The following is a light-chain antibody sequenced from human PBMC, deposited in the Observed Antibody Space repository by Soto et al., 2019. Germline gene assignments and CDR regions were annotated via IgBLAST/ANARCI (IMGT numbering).Light chain of an antibody. V-gene: IGKV3-20*01. CDR2: GAS. Sequence: EIVLTRSPATRSLWRMEVGTRAVMARQSVSSNYLAWYQQKPGQAPRLLIYGASSRATGIPDRFSGSGSGTDFTLTISRLEPEDFAVYYCQQYGSSPVTFGQGAKVDIK. CDR1: QSVSSNY. J-gene: IGKJ1*01. CDR3: QQYGSSPVT.